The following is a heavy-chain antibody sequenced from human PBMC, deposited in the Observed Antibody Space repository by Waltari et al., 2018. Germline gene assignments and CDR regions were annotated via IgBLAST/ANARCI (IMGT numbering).Heavy chain of an antibody. CDR1: GFLFCNDW. Sequence: EERLVESGGGVVQPGGSVRLSCTASGFLFCNDWMRWLRQAPGKGLEWVANIKEDGSDEYYVGSVKGRFTISRDNSKNSLYLQMNSLTVEDTALYYCARGAYNHAFDSWAQGTMVTVSS. V-gene: IGHV3-7*01. CDR2: IKEDGSDE. CDR3: ARGAYNHAFDS. J-gene: IGHJ3*01. D-gene: IGHD2-21*01.